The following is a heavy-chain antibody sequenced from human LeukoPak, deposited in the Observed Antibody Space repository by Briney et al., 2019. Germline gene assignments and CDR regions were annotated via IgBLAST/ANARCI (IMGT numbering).Heavy chain of an antibody. Sequence: GGSLRLSCAASGFTVSSTYMSWVRQAPGKGLEWVSVIYTGGSTFYADSVKGRFTISRDTSTNTLYLQMNSLRGEDTAVYYCASQRAISGSAYGLDVWGQGTTVTVSS. D-gene: IGHD3-3*02. CDR2: IYTGGST. J-gene: IGHJ6*02. CDR1: GFTVSSTY. V-gene: IGHV3-66*02. CDR3: ASQRAISGSAYGLDV.